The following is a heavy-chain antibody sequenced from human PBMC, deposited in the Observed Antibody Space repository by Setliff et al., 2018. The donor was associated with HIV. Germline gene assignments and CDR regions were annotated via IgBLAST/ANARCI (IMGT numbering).Heavy chain of an antibody. CDR2: IIPIFGTA. CDR1: GGTFSNFV. J-gene: IGHJ4*02. V-gene: IGHV1-69*06. Sequence: ASVKVSCKASGGTFSNFVITWVRQAPGQGLEWMGRIIPIFGTANYAQKFQGRVTITADKSTSTAYMDVTSLRSEDTAVYYCAISAYCSGGSCYSGAFDYWGQGTLFTVSS. CDR3: AISAYCSGGSCYSGAFDY. D-gene: IGHD2-15*01.